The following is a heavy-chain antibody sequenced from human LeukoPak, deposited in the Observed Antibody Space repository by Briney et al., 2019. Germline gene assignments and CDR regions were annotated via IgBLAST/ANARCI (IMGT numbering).Heavy chain of an antibody. CDR1: GGSIISSSYY. Sequence: PSETLSLTCTVSGGSIISSSYYWGWIRQPPGKGLEWIGSIYYSGSTYYNPSLKSRVTISVDTSKNQFSLKLSSVTAADTAVYYCAREYRRLVLSLSYYYYMDVWGKGTTVTISS. D-gene: IGHD6-19*01. V-gene: IGHV4-39*07. CDR2: IYYSGST. J-gene: IGHJ6*03. CDR3: AREYRRLVLSLSYYYYMDV.